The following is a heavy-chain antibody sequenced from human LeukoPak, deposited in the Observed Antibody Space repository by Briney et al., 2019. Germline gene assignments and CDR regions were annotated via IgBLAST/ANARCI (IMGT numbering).Heavy chain of an antibody. Sequence: PSETLSLTCTVSGGSISSYYWSWIRQPAGKGLEWIGRIYTSGSTNYNPSLKSRVTMSVDTSKNQFSLKLSSVTAADTAVYYCARVTYYYDSSEAFDIWGQGTMVTVSS. J-gene: IGHJ3*02. V-gene: IGHV4-4*07. CDR1: GGSISSYY. D-gene: IGHD3-22*01. CDR3: ARVTYYYDSSEAFDI. CDR2: IYTSGST.